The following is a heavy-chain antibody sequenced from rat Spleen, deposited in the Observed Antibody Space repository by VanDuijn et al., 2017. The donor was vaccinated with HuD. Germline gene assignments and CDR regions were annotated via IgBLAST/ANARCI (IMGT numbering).Heavy chain of an antibody. CDR2: ISYDGDNT. J-gene: IGHJ2*01. D-gene: IGHD1-12*02. Sequence: EVQLVESGGGLVQPGRSLKLSCAASGFTFSDYYMAWVRQAPTKGLEWVASISYDGDNTSYRDSVKGRFTISRDNAKSSLSLQMDSLRSEDTATYYCTTGDYGSYFNYWGQGVLVTVSS. CDR1: GFTFSDYY. V-gene: IGHV5-20*01. CDR3: TTGDYGSYFNY.